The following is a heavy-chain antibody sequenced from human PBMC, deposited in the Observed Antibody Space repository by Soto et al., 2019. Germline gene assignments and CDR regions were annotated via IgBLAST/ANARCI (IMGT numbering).Heavy chain of an antibody. CDR1: GFTFSNAW. CDR3: TSTSRGLAALGMDG. V-gene: IGHV3-15*01. D-gene: IGHD6-13*01. CDR2: IKSKTDGGTT. J-gene: IGHJ6*02. Sequence: EVQLVESGGGLVKPGGSLRLSCAASGFTFSNAWMSWFRQAPGKGVEWVGRIKSKTDGGTTDYAAPVKGRFTISRDDSKNTLYLQMNSLITEDTAVYYCTSTSRGLAALGMDGWGQGTTVTVSS.